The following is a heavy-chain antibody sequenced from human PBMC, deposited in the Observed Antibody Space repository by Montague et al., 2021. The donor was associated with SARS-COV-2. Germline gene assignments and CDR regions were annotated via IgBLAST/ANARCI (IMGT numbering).Heavy chain of an antibody. Sequence: SETLSLTCTVSGGSISPYYWNWIRQSPGKGLEWIGDIYYSGSTTYNPSLESRVTISVDTSKNQFSLRLSSVTAADTAVYYCARGIWYANWGQEILVTVSS. J-gene: IGHJ4*02. CDR3: ARGIWYAN. D-gene: IGHD6-13*01. CDR1: GGSISPYY. V-gene: IGHV4-59*01. CDR2: IYYSGST.